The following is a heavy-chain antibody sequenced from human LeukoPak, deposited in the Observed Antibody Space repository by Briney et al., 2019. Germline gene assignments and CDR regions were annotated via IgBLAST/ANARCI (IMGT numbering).Heavy chain of an antibody. CDR3: ARDGRRITIFGVVKSDYYGMDV. Sequence: SETLSLTCAVSGGSISSSNWWSWVRQPPGKGLEWIGEIYHSGSTNYNPSLKSRVTISVDKSKNQFSLKLSSVTAADTAVYYCARDGRRITIFGVVKSDYYGMDVWGQGTTVTVSS. V-gene: IGHV4-4*02. CDR1: GGSISSSNW. CDR2: IYHSGST. D-gene: IGHD3-3*01. J-gene: IGHJ6*02.